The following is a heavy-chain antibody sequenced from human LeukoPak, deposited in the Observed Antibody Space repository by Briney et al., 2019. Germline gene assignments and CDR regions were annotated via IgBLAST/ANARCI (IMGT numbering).Heavy chain of an antibody. J-gene: IGHJ4*02. Sequence: SETLSLTCTVSGVSISSYYWSWIRQPPGKGLDWIGYIYYSGSTNYNPSLKSRVTISVDTSKNQFSLKLSSVTAADTAVYYCARARIVGATPYFDYWGQGTLVTVSS. D-gene: IGHD1-26*01. CDR2: IYYSGST. CDR1: GVSISSYY. CDR3: ARARIVGATPYFDY. V-gene: IGHV4-59*01.